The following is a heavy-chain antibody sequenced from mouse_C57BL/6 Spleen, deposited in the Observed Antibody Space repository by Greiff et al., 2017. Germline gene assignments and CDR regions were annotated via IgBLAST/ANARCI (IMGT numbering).Heavy chain of an antibody. CDR3: ARNDGSGWFAY. CDR2: IYPGDGDT. J-gene: IGHJ3*01. Sequence: VQLQQSGPELVKPGASVKISCKASGYAFSSSCMNWVKQRPGKGLEWIGRIYPGDGDTNYNGNFKGKATLTADTSASTAYMELSSLTSEDSAVYFCARNDGSGWFAYWGQGTRVTVSA. D-gene: IGHD1-1*01. V-gene: IGHV1-82*01. CDR1: GYAFSSSC.